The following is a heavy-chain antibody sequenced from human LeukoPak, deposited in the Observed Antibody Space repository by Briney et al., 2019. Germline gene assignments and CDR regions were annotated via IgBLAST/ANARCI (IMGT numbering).Heavy chain of an antibody. J-gene: IGHJ4*02. CDR1: GGTLSSYA. CDR3: ARYYIEGRCFDY. V-gene: IGHV1-69*05. Sequence: SVKVSCKASGGTLSSYAISWVRQAPGQGPEWMGGIIPIFGTANYAQKFQGRVTMTRDTSIRTAYMELSRLRSDDTAMYYCARYYIEGRCFDYWGQGTLVTVSS. D-gene: IGHD3-10*01. CDR2: IIPIFGTA.